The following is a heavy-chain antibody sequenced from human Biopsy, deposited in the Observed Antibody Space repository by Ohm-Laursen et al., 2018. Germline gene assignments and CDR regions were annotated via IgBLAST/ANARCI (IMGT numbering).Heavy chain of an antibody. J-gene: IGHJ4*02. Sequence: SVKVSCKASGYSFTNYYLHWVRQAPGQGLQWMGRINPNNDNTVYAQQFQGRVTMTKDTSTSTVYMDLSSLTFDDSAVYYCARGPRGLVAITATAYYFDFWGQGILVTVSS. D-gene: IGHD1-20*01. CDR2: INPNNDNT. CDR1: GYSFTNYY. CDR3: ARGPRGLVAITATAYYFDF. V-gene: IGHV1-46*01.